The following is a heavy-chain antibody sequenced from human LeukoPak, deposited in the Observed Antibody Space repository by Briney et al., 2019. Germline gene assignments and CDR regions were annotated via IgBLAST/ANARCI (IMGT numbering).Heavy chain of an antibody. CDR2: IYTSGST. J-gene: IGHJ5*02. Sequence: SETLSLTCTVSGGSISSYYWSWIRQPPGKGLEWIGYIYTSGSTNYNPSLKSRVTISVDTSKNQFSLKLSSVTAADTAVYYCARHGKLLWFGEFCNWLDPWGQGTLVTVSS. D-gene: IGHD3-10*01. CDR3: ARHGKLLWFGEFCNWLDP. V-gene: IGHV4-4*09. CDR1: GGSISSYY.